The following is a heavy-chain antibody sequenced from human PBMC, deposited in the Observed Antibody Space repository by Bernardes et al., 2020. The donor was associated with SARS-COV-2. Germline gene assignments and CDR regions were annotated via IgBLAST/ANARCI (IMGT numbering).Heavy chain of an antibody. CDR3: AREVPKYRDSSGYAHYYYAMDV. Sequence: EGSLRLSCAASGFSFSDDYLDRVRQAPGKGLKLVGRIRNHGSDYSTKYTASVEGRFIISRDDSRKSLYLQINSLKTEDTAVYYCAREVPKYRDSSGYAHYYYAMDVWGLGTTVTVSS. CDR2: IRNHGSDYST. D-gene: IGHD3-22*01. J-gene: IGHJ6*02. V-gene: IGHV3-72*01. CDR1: GFSFSDDY.